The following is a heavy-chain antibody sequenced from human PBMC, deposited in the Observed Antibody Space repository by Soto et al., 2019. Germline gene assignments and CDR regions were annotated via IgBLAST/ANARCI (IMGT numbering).Heavy chain of an antibody. J-gene: IGHJ4*02. D-gene: IGHD6-19*01. CDR2: INHSGST. CDR1: GGSFSGYY. V-gene: IGHV4-34*01. CDR3: ARLGVAVANSGYFDY. Sequence: QVQLQQWGAGLLKPSETLSLTCAVYGGSFSGYYWSWIRQPPGKGLEWIGEINHSGSTNYNPSLKSRVTISVDTSKNQFSLKLSSVTAADTAVYYCARLGVAVANSGYFDYWGQGTLVTVSS.